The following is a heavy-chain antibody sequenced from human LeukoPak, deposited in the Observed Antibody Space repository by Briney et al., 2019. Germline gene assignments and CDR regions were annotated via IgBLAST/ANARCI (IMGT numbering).Heavy chain of an antibody. Sequence: GGSLRLPCAASGFTFNIYTMNWVRQTPEKGLEGVSIINYNGGNTYYADSVKGRFTISRDNSKNMVYLQMSSLRAEDTAIYFCAKDGHCPDSICPTNIAVAGYVDSWGQGTLVTVSS. CDR3: AKDGHCPDSICPTNIAVAGYVDS. J-gene: IGHJ4*02. CDR1: GFTFNIYT. D-gene: IGHD6-19*01. V-gene: IGHV3-23*01. CDR2: INYNGGNT.